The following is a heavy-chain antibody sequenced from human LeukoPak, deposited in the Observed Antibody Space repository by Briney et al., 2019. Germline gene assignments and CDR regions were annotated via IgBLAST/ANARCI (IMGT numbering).Heavy chain of an antibody. CDR3: AKEMATMNAFDT. V-gene: IGHV3-66*01. CDR1: GFTVSSSY. Sequence: GGSLRLSCAASGFTVSSSYMSWVRRAPGKGLEWVSVIYSGGSTDYKDSVKDRFIISRDNSKNTLYLQMNSLRAEDTAVYYCAKEMATMNAFDTWGQGTMVTVSS. D-gene: IGHD5-24*01. J-gene: IGHJ3*02. CDR2: IYSGGST.